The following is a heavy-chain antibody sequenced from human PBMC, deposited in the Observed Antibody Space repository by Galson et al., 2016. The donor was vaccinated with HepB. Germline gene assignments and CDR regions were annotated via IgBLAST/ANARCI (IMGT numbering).Heavy chain of an antibody. J-gene: IGHJ6*02. CDR1: GFTFSSYG. CDR3: ARDPQYQLTNYYYYGMDV. Sequence: SLRLSCAASGFTFSSYGMHWVRQAPGKGLEWVAIIWYDGSDKYYADSVKGRFTISRDNSKNTLHLQMNSLRAEDTAVYYCARDPQYQLTNYYYYGMDVWGQGTTVTV. CDR2: IWYDGSDK. V-gene: IGHV3-33*01. D-gene: IGHD2-2*01.